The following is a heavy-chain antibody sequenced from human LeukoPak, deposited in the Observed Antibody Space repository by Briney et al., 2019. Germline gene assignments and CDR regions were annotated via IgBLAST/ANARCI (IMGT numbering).Heavy chain of an antibody. D-gene: IGHD3-22*01. CDR1: GGSISSYY. V-gene: IGHV4-59*01. CDR3: ARVIDYYDSSGYYAAGAFDI. Sequence: SETLSLTCTVSGGSISSYYWSWIRQPPGKGLEWIGYIYYSGSTNYNPSHKSRATISVDTSKNQFSLKLSSVTAADTAVYYCARVIDYYDSSGYYAAGAFDIWGQGTMVTVSS. CDR2: IYYSGST. J-gene: IGHJ3*02.